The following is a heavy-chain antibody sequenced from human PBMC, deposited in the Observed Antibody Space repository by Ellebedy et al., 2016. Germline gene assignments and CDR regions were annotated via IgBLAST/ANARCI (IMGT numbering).Heavy chain of an antibody. CDR2: IIPILGIA. CDR1: GGTFSSYA. D-gene: IGHD4-17*01. J-gene: IGHJ4*02. Sequence: SVKVSCXASGGTFSSYAISWVRQAPGQGLEWMGRIIPILGIANYAQKFQGRVTITADKSTSTAYMELSSLRSEDTAVYYCATNDYGDLWGYWGQGTLVTVSS. V-gene: IGHV1-69*04. CDR3: ATNDYGDLWGY.